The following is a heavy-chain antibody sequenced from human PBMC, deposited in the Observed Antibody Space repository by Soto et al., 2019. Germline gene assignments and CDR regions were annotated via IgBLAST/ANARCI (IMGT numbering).Heavy chain of an antibody. CDR1: GFTFSDYY. CDR2: ISSSSSYT. CDR3: ARDYTGDIVVVPAANEVWFDP. Sequence: GGSLRLSCAASGFTFSDYYMSWIRQAPGKGLEWVSYISSSSSYTNYADSVKGRFTISRDNAKNSLYLQMNSLRAEDTAVYYCARDYTGDIVVVPAANEVWFDPWGQGTLVTVSS. D-gene: IGHD2-2*01. V-gene: IGHV3-11*06. J-gene: IGHJ5*02.